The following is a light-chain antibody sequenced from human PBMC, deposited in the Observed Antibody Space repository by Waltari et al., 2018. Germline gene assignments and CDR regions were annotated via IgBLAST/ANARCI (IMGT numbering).Light chain of an antibody. CDR1: KNINTF. J-gene: IGKJ1*01. CDR2: SAS. CDR3: QQSFETPWT. Sequence: DIPMTQSPSSLSAYVGDRVTITCRATKNINTFLNWYQQKPGKAPNLMIHSASSFQSVVSSRFSGSGSGTDFTLTISSLQPEDFATYYCQQSFETPWTFGQGT. V-gene: IGKV1-39*01.